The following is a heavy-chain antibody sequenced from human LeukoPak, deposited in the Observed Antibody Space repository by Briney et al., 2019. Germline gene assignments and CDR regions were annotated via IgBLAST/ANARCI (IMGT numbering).Heavy chain of an antibody. CDR1: GFTFSSYD. D-gene: IGHD2-2*01. CDR3: ARAKSRGYCSSTSCPFYYYYYYYMDV. J-gene: IGHJ6*03. Sequence: GGSLRLSCAASGFTFSSYDMHWVRQATGKGLEWVSAIGTAGDTYYPGSVKGRFTISRENAKNSLYLQMNSLRAGDTAVYYCARAKSRGYCSSTSCPFYYYYYYYMDVWGKGTTVTLSS. CDR2: IGTAGDT. V-gene: IGHV3-13*01.